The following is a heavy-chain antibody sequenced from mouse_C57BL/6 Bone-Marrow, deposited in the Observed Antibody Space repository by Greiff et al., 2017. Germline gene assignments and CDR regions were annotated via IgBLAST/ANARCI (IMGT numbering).Heavy chain of an antibody. J-gene: IGHJ2*01. CDR3: ARGGLPAIYYDYGDY. V-gene: IGHV1-72*01. CDR2: IDPNSGGT. D-gene: IGHD2-4*01. CDR1: GYTFTSYW. Sequence: QVHVKQPGAELVKPGASVKLSCKASGYTFTSYWMHWVKQRPGRGLEWIGRIDPNSGGTKYNEKFKSKATLTVDKPSSTAYMQLSSLTSEDSAVYYCARGGLPAIYYDYGDYWGQGTTLTVSS.